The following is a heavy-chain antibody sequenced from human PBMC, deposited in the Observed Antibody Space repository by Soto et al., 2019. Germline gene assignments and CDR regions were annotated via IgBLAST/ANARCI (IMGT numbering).Heavy chain of an antibody. V-gene: IGHV3-23*01. J-gene: IGHJ4*02. Sequence: GGSLRLSCAASGFTFSSYAMSWVRQAPGKGLEWVSAISGSGGSKYYADSVKGRFTISRDNSKNTLYLQMNSLRAEDTAVYYCANSSSVVATIFWGQGTLVTVSS. D-gene: IGHD5-12*01. CDR2: ISGSGGSK. CDR3: ANSSSVVATIF. CDR1: GFTFSSYA.